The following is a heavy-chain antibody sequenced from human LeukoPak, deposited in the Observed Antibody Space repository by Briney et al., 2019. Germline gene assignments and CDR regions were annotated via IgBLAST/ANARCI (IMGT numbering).Heavy chain of an antibody. CDR2: ISYDGSNK. V-gene: IGHV3-30*04. CDR1: GFTFSSYA. J-gene: IGHJ4*02. CDR3: ATLTVRGVINI. Sequence: GGSLRLSCAASGFTFSSYAMHWVRQAPGKGLEWVAVISYDGSNKYYADPVKGRFTISRDNSKNTLYLQMNSLRAEDTAVYYCATLTVRGVINIWGQGTLVTVSS. D-gene: IGHD3-10*01.